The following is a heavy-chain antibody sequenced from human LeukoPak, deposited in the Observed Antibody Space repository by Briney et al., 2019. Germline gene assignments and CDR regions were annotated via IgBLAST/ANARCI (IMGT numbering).Heavy chain of an antibody. CDR1: GFTFSSYS. V-gene: IGHV3-21*01. CDR3: ARDPYCSGGSCQGGYWYFDL. CDR2: ISSSSSYI. Sequence: PGGSLRLSCAASGFTFSSYSMNWVRQAPGKGLEWVSSISSSSSYIYYADSVKGRFTISRDNAKNSLYLQMNSLRAEDTAVYYCARDPYCSGGSCQGGYWYFDLWGRGTLVTVSS. J-gene: IGHJ2*01. D-gene: IGHD2-15*01.